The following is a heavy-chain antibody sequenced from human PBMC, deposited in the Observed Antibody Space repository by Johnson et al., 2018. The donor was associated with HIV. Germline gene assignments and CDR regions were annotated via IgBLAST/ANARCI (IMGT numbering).Heavy chain of an antibody. CDR3: ARVLREYYYDSSGPQNAFDI. CDR2: IKQDGREK. D-gene: IGHD3-22*01. V-gene: IGHV3-7*01. J-gene: IGHJ3*02. CDR1: GFTFSRYW. Sequence: VQLVESGGGVVQPGRSLRLSCAASGFTFSRYWMSWVRQAPGKGLEWVANIKQDGREKYYVDSVKGRITISRDNAKNSLYLQMNSLRGEDTAVYYCARVLREYYYDSSGPQNAFDIWGQGTMVTVSS.